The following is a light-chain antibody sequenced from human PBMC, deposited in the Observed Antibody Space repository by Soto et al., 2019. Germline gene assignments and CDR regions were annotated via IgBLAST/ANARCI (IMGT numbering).Light chain of an antibody. J-gene: IGKJ4*01. V-gene: IGKV3-11*01. CDR3: QQRSNWPLT. Sequence: EIVLTQSPATLSLSPGEGATLSCRASQSVSSYLAWYQQKPGQAPRLLIYDASNRATGIPARFSGSGSGTDFTLTISSLESEDSAVYYCQQRSNWPLTFGGGTKVEI. CDR2: DAS. CDR1: QSVSSY.